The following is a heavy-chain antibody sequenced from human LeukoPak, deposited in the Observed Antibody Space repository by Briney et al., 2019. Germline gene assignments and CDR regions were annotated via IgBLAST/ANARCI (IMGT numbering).Heavy chain of an antibody. V-gene: IGHV1-8*01. D-gene: IGHD3-22*01. Sequence: GASVKVSCKASGYTFTSYDIHWVRQAPGQGLEWMGYINPNGGNTGYPQKFQGRVTMTRNTSISTAYMELSSLTSDGTAVDYCARAHIKYYDSSGDYGNAYYYYYYYMDVWGKGTTVIVSS. CDR3: ARAHIKYYDSSGDYGNAYYYYYYYMDV. CDR2: INPNGGNT. CDR1: GYTFTSYD. J-gene: IGHJ6*03.